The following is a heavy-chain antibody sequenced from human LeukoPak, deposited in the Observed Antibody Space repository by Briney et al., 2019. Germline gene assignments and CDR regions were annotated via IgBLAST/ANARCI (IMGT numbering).Heavy chain of an antibody. J-gene: IGHJ4*02. V-gene: IGHV1-2*02. Sequence: ASVKVSCKASGYTFTGYYMHWVRQAPGHGLEWMGWINPNSGGTNYAQKFQGRVTMTRDTSISTVYMELSRLRSDDTAVYYCARDMEDGYNAFDYWGQGTLVTVSS. CDR1: GYTFTGYY. CDR3: ARDMEDGYNAFDY. CDR2: INPNSGGT. D-gene: IGHD5-24*01.